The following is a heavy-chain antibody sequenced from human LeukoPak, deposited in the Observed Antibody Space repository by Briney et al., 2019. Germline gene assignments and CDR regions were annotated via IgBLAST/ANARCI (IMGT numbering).Heavy chain of an antibody. J-gene: IGHJ4*02. V-gene: IGHV3-74*01. CDR1: GFTFSSYW. CDR3: ARDKRYYGSGTYGY. Sequence: TGGSLRLSCAASGFTFSSYWMHWVRQVPGKGLVWVSHINSEGSSTSYADSVKGRFTISRDNAKSRLYPQMNSLRAEETAVYFCARDKRYYGSGTYGYWGQGTLVTVSS. D-gene: IGHD3-10*01. CDR2: INSEGSST.